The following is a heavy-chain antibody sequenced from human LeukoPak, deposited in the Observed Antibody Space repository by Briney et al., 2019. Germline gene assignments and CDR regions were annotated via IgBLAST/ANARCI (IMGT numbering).Heavy chain of an antibody. D-gene: IGHD5-18*01. Sequence: SGGSLRLSCEASGITISDAWMSWVRQAPGKGLEWVGRIKSKSAGGTTDHAAPVKGRFTISRDDSKNTLYLQMNGLTIEDTAVYYCVTPPDWGQGTLVTVSS. V-gene: IGHV3-15*01. CDR3: VTPPD. CDR2: IKSKSAGGTT. J-gene: IGHJ4*02. CDR1: GITISDAW.